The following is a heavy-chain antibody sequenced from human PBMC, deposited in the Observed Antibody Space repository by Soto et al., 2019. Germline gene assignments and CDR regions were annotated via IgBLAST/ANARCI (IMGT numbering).Heavy chain of an antibody. CDR1: GFTFSSYW. D-gene: IGHD2-2*01. J-gene: IGHJ3*02. V-gene: IGHV3-7*01. CDR3: ARDKGSCISTSCSVGAFDI. CDR2: IKQDGSEK. Sequence: EVQLVESGGGLVQPGGSLRLSCAASGFTFSSYWMSWVRQAPGKGLEWVANIKQDGSEKYYVDSVKGRFTISRDNAKNSLYLQMNSLRAEDTAVYYCARDKGSCISTSCSVGAFDIWGQGTMVTVSS.